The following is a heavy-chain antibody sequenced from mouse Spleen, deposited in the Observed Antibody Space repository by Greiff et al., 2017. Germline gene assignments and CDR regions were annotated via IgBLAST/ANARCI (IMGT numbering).Heavy chain of an antibody. CDR1: GYTFTNYW. CDR3: ARGLFITTVVATWYYFDY. D-gene: IGHD1-1*01. V-gene: IGHV1-63*02. CDR2: IYPGGGYT. Sequence: VQLQQSGAELVRPGTSVKISCKASGYTFTNYWLGWVKQRPGHGLEWIGDIYPGGGYTNYNEKFKGKATLTADTSSSTAYMQLSSLTSEDSAVYFCARGLFITTVVATWYYFDYWGQGTTLTVSS. J-gene: IGHJ2*01.